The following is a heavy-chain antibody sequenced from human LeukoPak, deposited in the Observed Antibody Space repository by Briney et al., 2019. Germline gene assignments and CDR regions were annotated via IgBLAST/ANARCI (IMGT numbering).Heavy chain of an antibody. CDR1: GCTFNTYT. CDR2: VIPIFGTT. J-gene: IGHJ4*02. CDR3: AREIPRGYCDSSGQRD. Sequence: SVKVSCKASGCTFNTYTINWVRQAPGQGLEWMGGVIPIFGTTKYAQKFQGRGTITADEPTTNDYKELRSLRSDDTAVYYCAREIPRGYCDSSGQRDWGQGTLVTVSS. V-gene: IGHV1-69*13. D-gene: IGHD3-22*01.